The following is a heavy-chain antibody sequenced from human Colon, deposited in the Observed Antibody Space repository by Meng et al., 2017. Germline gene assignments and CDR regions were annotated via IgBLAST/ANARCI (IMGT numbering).Heavy chain of an antibody. V-gene: IGHV4-61*02. CDR1: GGSITSDTYF. CDR2: IYPSGRT. Sequence: GPLEESGPNSVKPSQFLSLTCTVSGGSITSDTYFWSWIRQPAGKGLEWIGRIYPSGRTNYNPSLKSRVTMSVDTSKNQFSLKLSSVTAADTAVYYCASWGRDGDTRGDYWGQGTLVTVSS. J-gene: IGHJ4*02. CDR3: ASWGRDGDTRGDY. D-gene: IGHD5-24*01.